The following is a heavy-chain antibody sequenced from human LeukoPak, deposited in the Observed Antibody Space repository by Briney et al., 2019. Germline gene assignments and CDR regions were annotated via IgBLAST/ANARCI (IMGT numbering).Heavy chain of an antibody. J-gene: IGHJ5*02. CDR1: GFTVSSNY. D-gene: IGHD6-13*01. CDR3: ARWRIAARDDWFDP. CDR2: IYSGGST. Sequence: PGGSLRLSCAASGFTVSSNYMSWVRQAPGKGLEWVSVIYSGGSTYYADSVKGRFTISRDNSKNTLYLQMNSLRAEDTAVYYCARWRIAARDDWFDPWGQGTLVTVSS. V-gene: IGHV3-66*02.